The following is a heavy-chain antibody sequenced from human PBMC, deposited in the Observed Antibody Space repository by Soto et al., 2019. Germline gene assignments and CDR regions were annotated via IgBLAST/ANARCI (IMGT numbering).Heavy chain of an antibody. Sequence: EVQLVESGGGLVQPGGPLRLSCAASGFTFSDYWMSWVRQAPGEGPDWVAIIQPDGSVKQYVDSVQGRFTISRDNAENSLFLQMNSLRVDDTAIYYCANFSRTMASVWGQGTLVTVSS. V-gene: IGHV3-7*01. CDR2: IQPDGSVK. CDR3: ANFSRTMASV. D-gene: IGHD3-10*01. CDR1: GFTFSDYW. J-gene: IGHJ4*02.